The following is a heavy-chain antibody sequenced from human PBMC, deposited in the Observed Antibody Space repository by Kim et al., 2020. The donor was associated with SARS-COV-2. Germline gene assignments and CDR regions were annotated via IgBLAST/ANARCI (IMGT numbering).Heavy chain of an antibody. CDR2: STV. CDR3: ARSGNFRVDY. J-gene: IGHJ4*02. Sequence: STVFYADSWRGRFTISRDNAETSVYLQMNSLRDEDTAVYYCARSGNFRVDYWGQGTLVTVSS. V-gene: IGHV3-48*02.